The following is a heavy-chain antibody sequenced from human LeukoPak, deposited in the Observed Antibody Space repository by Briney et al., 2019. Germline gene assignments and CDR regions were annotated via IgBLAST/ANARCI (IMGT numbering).Heavy chain of an antibody. V-gene: IGHV4-59*08. CDR1: GGSISSYY. CDR2: IYYSGST. J-gene: IGHJ4*02. D-gene: IGHD5-12*01. CDR3: ARREYSGYDQGYYFDY. Sequence: PSETLSLTCTVSGGSISSYYWSWIRQPPGKGLEWIGYIYYSGSTNYNPSLKSRVTISVDTSKNQFSLKLSSVTAADTAVYYCARREYSGYDQGYYFDYWGQGTLVTVSS.